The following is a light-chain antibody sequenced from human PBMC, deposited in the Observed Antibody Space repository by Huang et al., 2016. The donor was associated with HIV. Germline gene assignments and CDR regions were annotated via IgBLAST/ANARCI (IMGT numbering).Light chain of an antibody. Sequence: DIQMTQSPSSLSASVGDRVTITCRASQGISNSLAWYQQKPGKVPRLLIYAASTLQSGVPSRFSGRRSGRDFSLTIGSLQPEDVATYYCQKYDSAPLTFGGGTKVEI. V-gene: IGKV1-27*01. CDR3: QKYDSAPLT. J-gene: IGKJ4*01. CDR2: AAS. CDR1: QGISNS.